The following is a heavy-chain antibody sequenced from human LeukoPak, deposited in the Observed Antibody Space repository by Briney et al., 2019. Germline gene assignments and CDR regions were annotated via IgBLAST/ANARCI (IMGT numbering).Heavy chain of an antibody. CDR1: GYTFTSYG. CDR3: AREAIFGVVNWFDP. CDR2: ISVYNGDT. D-gene: IGHD3-3*01. J-gene: IGHJ5*02. V-gene: IGHV1-18*01. Sequence: GASVKVSGKASGYTFTSYGISWVQQAPGQGLEWMGWISVYNGDTKYAQKSQGRVTMTTDTSTRTVYMELRSLRSDDTAVYYCAREAIFGVVNWFDPWGQGTLVTVSS.